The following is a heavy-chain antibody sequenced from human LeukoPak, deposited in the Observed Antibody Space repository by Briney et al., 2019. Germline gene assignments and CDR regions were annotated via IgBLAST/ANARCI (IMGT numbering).Heavy chain of an antibody. V-gene: IGHV3-23*01. CDR3: ASRATVTTDRFWFDP. D-gene: IGHD4-11*01. J-gene: IGHJ5*02. CDR1: GFISSNYG. Sequence: GGSLRLSCAASGFISSNYGMNWVRQAPGKGLEWVAAISASGSATSYADSVRGRFTISRDNSKSTTYLQMNSLRAEDTAVYYCASRATVTTDRFWFDPWGQGTLVTVFS. CDR2: ISASGSAT.